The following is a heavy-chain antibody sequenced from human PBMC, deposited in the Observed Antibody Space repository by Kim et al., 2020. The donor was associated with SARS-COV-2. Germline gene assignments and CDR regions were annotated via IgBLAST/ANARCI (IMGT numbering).Heavy chain of an antibody. J-gene: IGHJ3*02. CDR2: ISAGGGST. D-gene: IGHD6-19*01. CDR3: AKILRSGWTHDAFDI. Sequence: GGSLRLSCAASEFTFDDYAIHWVRQAPGKGLEWVSAISAGGGSTSFADSVKGRFTISRDNSKNTLYLQMNSLRAEDMALYYCAKILRSGWTHDAFDIWGQGTVVTVSS. CDR1: EFTFDDYA. V-gene: IGHV3-23*01.